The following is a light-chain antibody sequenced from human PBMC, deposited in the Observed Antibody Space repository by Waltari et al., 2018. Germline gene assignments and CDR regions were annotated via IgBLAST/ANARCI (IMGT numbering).Light chain of an antibody. CDR2: DVN. CDR3: SSFTRTNSWV. V-gene: IGLV2-14*03. Sequence: HSALAHPASVSVSPGQSITISCPGTSRAVGGYTYVSCYQQHPGKAPRLMIYDVNNRPSGVSNRFSGSKSGNTSSLTISGLQAEDEADYYCSSFTRTNSWVFGGGTKLTVL. CDR1: SRAVGGYTY. J-gene: IGLJ3*02.